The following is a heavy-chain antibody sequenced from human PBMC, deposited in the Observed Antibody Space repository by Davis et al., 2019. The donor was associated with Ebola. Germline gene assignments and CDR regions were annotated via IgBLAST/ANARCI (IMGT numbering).Heavy chain of an antibody. CDR3: ARVLNHGDYSSNWFDP. V-gene: IGHV3-23*01. J-gene: IGHJ5*02. CDR1: GFIFSSYA. CDR2: IHSSVGGT. Sequence: GGSLRLSCEVSGFIFSSYAMTWFRQAPGKGLVWVSTIHSSVGGTLYAESVKGRFTISRDNTKNTVFLQMNNLRAEDTATYFCARVLNHGDYSSNWFDPRGQGTLVTVFS. D-gene: IGHD2-15*01.